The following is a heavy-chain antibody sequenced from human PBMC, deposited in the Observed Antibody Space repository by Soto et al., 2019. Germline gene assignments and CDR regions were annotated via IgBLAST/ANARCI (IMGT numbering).Heavy chain of an antibody. D-gene: IGHD2-2*01. V-gene: IGHV3-48*02. J-gene: IGHJ6*02. Sequence: PGGSLRLSCEASGFSFGSYSMNWVRQAPGKGLEWVSFISGRGTTTYYADSVRGRFTVSRDNAKNFLSLEVNSLRDEDTAVYYCARLGYCSSATCKYYFYYYGMDVWGQGTTVTVSS. CDR3: ARLGYCSSATCKYYFYYYGMDV. CDR1: GFSFGSYS. CDR2: ISGRGTTT.